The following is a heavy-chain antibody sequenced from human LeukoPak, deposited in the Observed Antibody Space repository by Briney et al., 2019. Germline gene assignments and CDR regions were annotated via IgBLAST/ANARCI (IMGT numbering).Heavy chain of an antibody. Sequence: GGSLRLSCAASGFTFSSYEMNWVRQAPGKGLEWVSYVSKGGDSIYYADSVKGRFTISRDNAKNSLYLQMNSLRAEDTAVYYCARDSRYNTHYYYGMDVWGQGTTVTVSS. CDR3: ARDSRYNTHYYYGMDV. CDR1: GFTFSSYE. CDR2: VSKGGDSI. J-gene: IGHJ6*02. D-gene: IGHD3-3*01. V-gene: IGHV3-48*03.